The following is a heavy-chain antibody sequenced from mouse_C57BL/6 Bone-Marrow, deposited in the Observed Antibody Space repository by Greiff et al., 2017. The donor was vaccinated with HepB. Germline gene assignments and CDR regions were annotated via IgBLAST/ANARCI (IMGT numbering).Heavy chain of an antibody. J-gene: IGHJ4*01. CDR2: IDPENGDT. Sequence: VQLQQPGAELVRPGASVKLSCTASGFNIKDDYMHWVKQRPEQGLEWIGWIDPENGDTKYASKFQGKATITADTSSNTAYLQLSSLTSEDTAVYYCTTLATEDYWDRGTAVTVSS. V-gene: IGHV14-4*01. CDR1: GFNIKDDY. CDR3: TTLATEDY. D-gene: IGHD1-1*01.